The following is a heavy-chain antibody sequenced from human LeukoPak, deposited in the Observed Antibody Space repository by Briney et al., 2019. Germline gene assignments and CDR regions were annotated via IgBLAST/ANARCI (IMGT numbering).Heavy chain of an antibody. CDR1: GGSISSSSYY. V-gene: IGHV4-39*07. D-gene: IGHD3-16*02. CDR3: ARGNPMITFGGVVVIFDY. CDR2: IYYSGST. J-gene: IGHJ4*02. Sequence: PSETLSLTCTVSGGSISSSSYYWGWIRQPPGKGLEWIGSIYYSGSTYYNPSLKSRVTISVNTSKNQFSLKLSSVTAADTAVYYCARGNPMITFGGVVVIFDYWGQGTLVTVSS.